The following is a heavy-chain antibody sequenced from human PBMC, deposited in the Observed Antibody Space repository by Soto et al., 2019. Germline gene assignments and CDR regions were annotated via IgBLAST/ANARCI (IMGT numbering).Heavy chain of an antibody. J-gene: IGHJ4*02. D-gene: IGHD5-12*01. Sequence: QLQLQESGSGLVKPSQTLSLTCAVSGGSISSGDYSWTWIRQPPGKGLEWNGYIYHSGSTYYNPSLKSRVTLSVDRSKNQFSLRLSSVTAADTAVYYCARYRWLQPRFDYWGQGTLVTVSS. CDR2: IYHSGST. CDR3: ARYRWLQPRFDY. V-gene: IGHV4-30-2*01. CDR1: GGSISSGDYS.